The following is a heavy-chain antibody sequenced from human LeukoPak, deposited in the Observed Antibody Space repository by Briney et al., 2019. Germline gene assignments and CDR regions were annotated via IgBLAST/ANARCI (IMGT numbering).Heavy chain of an antibody. D-gene: IGHD1-26*01. CDR1: GYTFTSYG. Sequence: ASVKVSCKASGYTFTSYGISWVRQAPGQGLEWMGWISVYNGNTNYAQKLQGRVTMTTDTSTSTAYMELRGLRSDDTAVYYCARDPYSGSPYYFDYWGQGTLVTVSS. CDR2: ISVYNGNT. J-gene: IGHJ4*02. CDR3: ARDPYSGSPYYFDY. V-gene: IGHV1-18*01.